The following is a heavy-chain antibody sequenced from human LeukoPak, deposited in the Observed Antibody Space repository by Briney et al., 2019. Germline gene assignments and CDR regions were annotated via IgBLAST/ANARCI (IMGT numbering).Heavy chain of an antibody. CDR2: IRSKANSHAT. CDR1: GFTFSGSA. CDR3: TRHLVEYSNYMFDY. Sequence: PGGSLRLSCAASGFTFSGSAMHWVRQACEKGLEWVGRIRSKANSHATAYGASVKGRFTISRDDSKNTAYLQMNSLKTEDTAVYYCTRHLVEYSNYMFDYWGQGTLVTVSS. D-gene: IGHD4-11*01. J-gene: IGHJ4*02. V-gene: IGHV3-73*01.